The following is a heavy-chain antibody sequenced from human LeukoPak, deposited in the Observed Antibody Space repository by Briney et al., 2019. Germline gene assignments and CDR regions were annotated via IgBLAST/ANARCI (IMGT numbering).Heavy chain of an antibody. CDR1: GFTFSSYA. V-gene: IGHV3-23*01. Sequence: QPGGSLRLSCAASGFTFSSYAMSWVRQAPGKGLEWVSAISGSGGSTYYADSVKGRFTISRDNSKNTLYLQMNSLRAEDTAVYYCAKDHRFISPNYDYGDYWGQGTLVTVSS. D-gene: IGHD3-16*01. J-gene: IGHJ4*02. CDR2: ISGSGGST. CDR3: AKDHRFISPNYDYGDY.